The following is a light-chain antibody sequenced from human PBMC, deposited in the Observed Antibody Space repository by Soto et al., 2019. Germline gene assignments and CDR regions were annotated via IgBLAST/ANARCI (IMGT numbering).Light chain of an antibody. CDR3: SAYTTSIALYV. CDR2: DVS. J-gene: IGLJ7*01. CDR1: SSDVAEYKY. V-gene: IGLV2-14*03. Sequence: QSALTQPASVSGSPGQSITISCTETSSDVAEYKYVSWYQQHPGRAPKLIIYDVSNRPSGVSNRFSGSKSGSTASLTISGLQAEDEADYYCSAYTTSIALYVFGAGTQLTVL.